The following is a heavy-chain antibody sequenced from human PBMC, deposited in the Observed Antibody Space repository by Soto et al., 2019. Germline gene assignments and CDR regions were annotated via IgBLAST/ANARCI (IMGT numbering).Heavy chain of an antibody. J-gene: IGHJ4*02. CDR2: INPNSGGT. Sequence: GASVKVSCKASGYTFTGYYMHWVRQAPGQGLEWMGWINPNSGGTNYAQKFQGRVTMTRDTSISTAYMELSRPRSDDTAVYYCARDRYDYVWGSYRLGAFFDYWGQGTLVTVSS. CDR1: GYTFTGYY. V-gene: IGHV1-2*02. D-gene: IGHD3-16*02. CDR3: ARDRYDYVWGSYRLGAFFDY.